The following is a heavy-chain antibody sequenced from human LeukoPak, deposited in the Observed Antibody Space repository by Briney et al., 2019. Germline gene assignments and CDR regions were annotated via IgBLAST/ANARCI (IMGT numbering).Heavy chain of an antibody. J-gene: IGHJ4*02. V-gene: IGHV1-46*01. CDR1: GYTFTSYY. Sequence: ASVKVSCKASGYTFTSYYVHWVRLAPGQGLEWMGITNPSGGSTSYAQKFQGRVTMTRDTSTSTVYMELSSLRSDDTAVYYCAREGLGELTLDYWGQGTLVTVSS. CDR3: AREGLGELTLDY. D-gene: IGHD3-16*01. CDR2: TNPSGGST.